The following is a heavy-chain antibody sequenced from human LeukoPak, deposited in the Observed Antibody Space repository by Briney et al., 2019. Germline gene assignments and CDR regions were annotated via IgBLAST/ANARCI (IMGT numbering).Heavy chain of an antibody. V-gene: IGHV4-59*08. CDR1: GGSITSYY. CDR2: ISYSGST. D-gene: IGHD5-18*01. Sequence: PSGTLSLTCGVSGGSITSYYWSWIRQPPGKGLEWIGYISYSGSTNYNPSLKSRVTISVDTSKNQFSLKLSSVTAADTALYYCARHGGYSNGYARYFDYWGQGTLVTVSS. J-gene: IGHJ4*02. CDR3: ARHGGYSNGYARYFDY.